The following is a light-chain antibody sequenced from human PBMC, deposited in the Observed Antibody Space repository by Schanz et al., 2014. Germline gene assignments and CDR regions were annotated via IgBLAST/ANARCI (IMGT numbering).Light chain of an antibody. CDR1: QGISSY. CDR2: AAS. V-gene: IGKV1-39*01. Sequence: IQLTQSPSSLSASVGDRVTITCRASQGISSYLAWSQQKPGKAPKLLIYAASTLQSGVPSRFSGSGSGTDFTLTISSLQPEDFATYYCQQSYSTPITFGQGTRLEIK. CDR3: QQSYSTPIT. J-gene: IGKJ5*01.